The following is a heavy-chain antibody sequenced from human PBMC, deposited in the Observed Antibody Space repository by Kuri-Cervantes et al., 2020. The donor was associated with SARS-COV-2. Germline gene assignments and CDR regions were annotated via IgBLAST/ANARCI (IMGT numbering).Heavy chain of an antibody. D-gene: IGHD3-3*01. CDR2: IYYSGST. CDR3: ATHYDFWSAFDC. CDR1: GGSISSSSYY. Sequence: GSLRLSCTVSGGSISSSSYYWGWIRQPPGKGLEWIGSIYYSGSTYYNPSLKSRVTISVDTSKNQFSLKLSSVTAADTAVYYCATHYDFWSAFDCWGQGTLVTVSS. V-gene: IGHV4-39*01. J-gene: IGHJ4*02.